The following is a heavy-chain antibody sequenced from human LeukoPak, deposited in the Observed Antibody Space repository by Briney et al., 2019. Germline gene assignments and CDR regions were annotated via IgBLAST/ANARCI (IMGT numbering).Heavy chain of an antibody. V-gene: IGHV3-48*04. Sequence: PGGSLRLSCAASGFTFSSYSMNWVRQAPGKGLEWVSYISSTATIYYADFLKGRFTISRDNAKNSLYLQMNSLRAEDTAVYYCARDLDYYNGMDVWGQGTTVTVSS. CDR2: ISSTATI. CDR1: GFTFSSYS. CDR3: ARDLDYYNGMDV. J-gene: IGHJ6*02.